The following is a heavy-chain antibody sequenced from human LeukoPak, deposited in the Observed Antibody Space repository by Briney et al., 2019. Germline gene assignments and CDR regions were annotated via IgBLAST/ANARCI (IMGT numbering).Heavy chain of an antibody. CDR3: ARDRKTAVANWDY. J-gene: IGHJ4*02. CDR1: GYTFTSYD. V-gene: IGHV1-46*01. CDR2: INPSGGST. Sequence: ASVKVSCKASGYTFTSYDINWVRQAPGQGLEWMGIINPSGGSTSYAQKFQGRVTMTRDMSTSTVYMELSSLRSEDTAVYYCARDRKTAVANWDYWGQGTLVTVSS. D-gene: IGHD6-19*01.